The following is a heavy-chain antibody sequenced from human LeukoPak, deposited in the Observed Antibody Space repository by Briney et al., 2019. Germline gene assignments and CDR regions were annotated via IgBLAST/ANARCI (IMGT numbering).Heavy chain of an antibody. CDR3: ARGGGEVDY. CDR2: ISSSSSYI. Sequence: GGSLRLSCAASGFTFSSYSMNWVRQAPGKGLEWVSSISSSSSYIYYADSVKGRFTISRDNAKNSLYLQMNGLRAEDTAVFYCARGGGEVDYWGQGTLVTVSS. CDR1: GFTFSSYS. D-gene: IGHD3-16*01. V-gene: IGHV3-21*01. J-gene: IGHJ4*02.